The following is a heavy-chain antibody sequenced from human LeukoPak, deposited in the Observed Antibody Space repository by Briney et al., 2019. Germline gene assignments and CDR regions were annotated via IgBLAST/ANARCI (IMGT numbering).Heavy chain of an antibody. CDR1: GGTFSSCA. CDR2: IIPIFGTA. V-gene: IGHV1-69*13. CDR3: ARGLQLDGYFDY. D-gene: IGHD5-24*01. J-gene: IGHJ4*02. Sequence: SVKVSCKASGGTFSSCAISWVRQAPGQGLEWMGGIIPIFGTANYAQKFQGRVTITADESTSTAYMELSSLRSEDTAVYYCARGLQLDGYFDYWGQGTLVTVSS.